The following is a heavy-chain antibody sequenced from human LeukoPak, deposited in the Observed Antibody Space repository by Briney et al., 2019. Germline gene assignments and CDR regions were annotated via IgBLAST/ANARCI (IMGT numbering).Heavy chain of an antibody. CDR2: INSDGSTT. J-gene: IGHJ4*02. Sequence: PGGSLRLSCAASGFTFSRYWMHWVRQAPGKGLVWVSHINSDGSTTTYADSVKGRFTISRDNAQNTLYLQMNSLRAEDTAVYYCAKDLCGGDCYSLAYWGQGTLVTVSS. V-gene: IGHV3-74*01. D-gene: IGHD2-21*02. CDR3: AKDLCGGDCYSLAY. CDR1: GFTFSRYW.